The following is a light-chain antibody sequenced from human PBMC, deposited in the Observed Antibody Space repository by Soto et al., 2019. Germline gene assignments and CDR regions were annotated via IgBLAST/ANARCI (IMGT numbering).Light chain of an antibody. CDR2: DVS. J-gene: IGLJ1*01. CDR1: SSDVGGYDY. V-gene: IGLV2-8*01. CDR3: SSYAGTYIV. Sequence: QSVLTQPPSASGSPGQSVAISCTGTSSDVGGYDYVSWHQQHPGKAPKLMIYDVSKRPSGVPDRFSGSKSGNTASLTVSGLQAEDEADYYCSSYAGTYIVFGTGTKVTLL.